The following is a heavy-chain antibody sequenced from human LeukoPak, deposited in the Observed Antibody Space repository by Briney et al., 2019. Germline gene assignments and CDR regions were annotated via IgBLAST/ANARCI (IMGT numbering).Heavy chain of an antibody. J-gene: IGHJ5*02. CDR2: IYYSGST. CDR3: AREGRDGSLS. Sequence: SETLSLTCTVSGGSISSYYWSWIRQPPGKGLEWIGYIYYSGSTNYNPSLKSRFTISVDTSKNQFSLKLSSVTAADTAVYYCAREGRDGSLSWGQGTLVTVSS. V-gene: IGHV4-59*01. CDR1: GGSISSYY. D-gene: IGHD5-24*01.